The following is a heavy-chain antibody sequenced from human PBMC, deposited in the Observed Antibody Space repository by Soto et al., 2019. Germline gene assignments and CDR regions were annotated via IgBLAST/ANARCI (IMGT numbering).Heavy chain of an antibody. Sequence: PGESLKISCKGSGYSFTSYWIGWVRQMPGKGLEWMGIIYPGDSDTRYSPSFQGQVTISADKSISTAYLQWSSLKASDTAMYYCARPPLYSSGRTDAFDIWGQGTMVT. CDR1: GYSFTSYW. J-gene: IGHJ3*02. CDR3: ARPPLYSSGRTDAFDI. D-gene: IGHD6-19*01. CDR2: IYPGDSDT. V-gene: IGHV5-51*01.